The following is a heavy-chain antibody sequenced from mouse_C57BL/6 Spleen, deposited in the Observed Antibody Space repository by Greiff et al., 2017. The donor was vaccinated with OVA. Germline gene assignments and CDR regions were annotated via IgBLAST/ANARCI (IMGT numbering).Heavy chain of an antibody. J-gene: IGHJ4*01. CDR2: IYPGHGDT. Sequence: QVQLQQPGAELVKPGASVKISCKASGYAFSSYWMPWVTPRPGKGLEWIGKIYPGHGDTNYNGKFKGKATLTADKSSSTAYMQLSSLTSEDSAVYFCARAYYAMDYWGQGTSVTVSS. V-gene: IGHV1-80*01. CDR3: ARAYYAMDY. CDR1: GYAFSSYW.